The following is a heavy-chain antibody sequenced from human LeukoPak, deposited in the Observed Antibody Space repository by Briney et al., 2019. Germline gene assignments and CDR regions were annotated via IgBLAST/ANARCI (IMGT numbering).Heavy chain of an antibody. Sequence: ASVKVSCKASGYTFTSYYMHWVRQAPGQGLEWMGIINPSGGSTSYAQKFQGRVTMTRDTSTSTVYMELSSLRSEDTAVYYCARDVSHSSSSEDPYYYGMDVWGQGTTVTVS. CDR2: INPSGGST. J-gene: IGHJ6*02. CDR1: GYTFTSYY. V-gene: IGHV1-46*01. CDR3: ARDVSHSSSSEDPYYYGMDV. D-gene: IGHD6-6*01.